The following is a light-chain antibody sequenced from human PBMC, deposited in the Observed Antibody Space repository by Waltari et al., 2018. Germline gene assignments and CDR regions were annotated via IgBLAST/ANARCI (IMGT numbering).Light chain of an antibody. J-gene: IGLJ1*01. CDR3: SSYTSINTFV. CDR1: SSDVGGHDY. CDR2: VVS. V-gene: IGLV2-14*01. Sequence: QSALTQPASVSGSPGQSITISCTGTSSDVGGHDYVSWYQQHPGKAPKLMIYVVSKRPSGVSARFSGAKSGNTASLTISGLQAEDEAYYYCSSYTSINTFVFGTGTKVTVL.